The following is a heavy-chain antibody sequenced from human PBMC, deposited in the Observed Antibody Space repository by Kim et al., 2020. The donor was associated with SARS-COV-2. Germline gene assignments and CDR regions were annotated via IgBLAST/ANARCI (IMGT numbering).Heavy chain of an antibody. V-gene: IGHV3-15*01. D-gene: IGHD2-15*01. CDR3: TTGCVEVVAALPDY. CDR2: IKSKTDGGTT. CDR1: GFTFSNSW. J-gene: IGHJ4*02. Sequence: GGSLRLSCAASGFTFSNSWMSWVRQAPGKGLEWVGRIKSKTDGGTTDYAAPVKGRFTISRDDSKNTLYLQMNSLKTEDTAVYYCTTGCVEVVAALPDYWGQGTLVTVSS.